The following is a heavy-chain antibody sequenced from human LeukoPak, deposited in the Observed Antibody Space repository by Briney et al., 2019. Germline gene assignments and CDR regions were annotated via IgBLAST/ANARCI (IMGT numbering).Heavy chain of an antibody. Sequence: PGGSLRLSCAASGFTFSSYGMHWVRQAPGKGLEWVAVISYDGSNKYYADSVKGRFTISRDNSKNTLYLQMNSLIAEDTAVYYCANLRGIAVAGLNYYGMDVWGKGTTVTVSS. J-gene: IGHJ6*04. CDR2: ISYDGSNK. D-gene: IGHD6-19*01. CDR3: ANLRGIAVAGLNYYGMDV. V-gene: IGHV3-30*18. CDR1: GFTFSSYG.